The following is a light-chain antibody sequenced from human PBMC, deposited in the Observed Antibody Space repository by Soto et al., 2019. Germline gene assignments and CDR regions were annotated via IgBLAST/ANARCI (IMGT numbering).Light chain of an antibody. CDR3: QTWGTGIVV. J-gene: IGLJ2*01. CDR2: VKSDGSQ. CDR1: SGHSSYS. V-gene: IGLV4-69*01. Sequence: QPVLTQSPSASASLGASVKLTCSLSSGHSSYSIAWHQQHPEKGPRFLMRVKSDGSQTKGDGIPDRFSGSSSGPERYLTISSLQSEDEADYYCQTWGTGIVVFGGGTKLTVL.